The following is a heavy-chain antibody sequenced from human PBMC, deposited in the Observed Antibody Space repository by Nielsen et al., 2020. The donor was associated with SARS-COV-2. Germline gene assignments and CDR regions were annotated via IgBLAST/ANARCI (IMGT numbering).Heavy chain of an antibody. V-gene: IGHV1-8*02. CDR3: ARSPSSLKRIIVVVVAATRSLNWFDP. J-gene: IGHJ5*02. CDR2: MNPNSGNT. CDR1: GYTFTSYA. D-gene: IGHD2-15*01. Sequence: ASVKVSCKASGYTFTSYAMNWVRQAPGQGLEWMGWMNPNSGNTGYAQKFQGRVTMTRNTSISTAYMELSSLRSEDTAVYYCARSPSSLKRIIVVVVAATRSLNWFDPWGQGTLVTVSS.